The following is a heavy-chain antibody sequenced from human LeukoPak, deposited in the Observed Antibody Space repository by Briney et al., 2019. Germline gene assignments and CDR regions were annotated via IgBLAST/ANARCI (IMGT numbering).Heavy chain of an antibody. CDR1: GGSINNYY. J-gene: IGHJ4*02. D-gene: IGHD3-16*01. CDR2: IYYTGST. Sequence: SETLSLTCTVSGGSINNYYWSWVRQPPGAGLEWLAYIYYTGSTNYNPSLKTRLTISVDTSKNLFSLRLNSVTAADTAVYYCARFSQYYDSPTHYLDYWGQGILVTVSS. V-gene: IGHV4-59*08. CDR3: ARFSQYYDSPTHYLDY.